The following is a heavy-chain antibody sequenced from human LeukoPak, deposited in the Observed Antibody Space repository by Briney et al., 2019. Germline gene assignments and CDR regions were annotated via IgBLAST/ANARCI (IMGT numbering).Heavy chain of an antibody. V-gene: IGHV4-59*01. CDR3: ARTGYSSGWSIPGGYFDY. D-gene: IGHD6-19*01. CDR1: GGSISSYY. J-gene: IGHJ4*02. CDR2: IYYSGST. Sequence: PWETLSLTCTVSGGSISSYYWSWIRQPPGKGLEWIGYIYYSGSTNYNPSRKSRVTISVDTSKNQFSLKLSSVTAADTAVYYCARTGYSSGWSIPGGYFDYWGQGTLVTVSS.